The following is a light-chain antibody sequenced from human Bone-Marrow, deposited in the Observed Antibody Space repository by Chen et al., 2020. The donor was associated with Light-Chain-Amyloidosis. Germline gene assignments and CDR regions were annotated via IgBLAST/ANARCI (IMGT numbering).Light chain of an antibody. CDR3: QVWDRSSDRPV. Sequence: SYVLTQPSSVSVAPGQTATIACGGNNIGSTSVHWYQQTPGQAPLLVVYADSDRPSGIPERLSGSNCGNAATLTISRVEAGDEADYYWQVWDRSSDRPVFGGGTKLTVL. CDR1: NIGSTS. V-gene: IGLV3-21*02. CDR2: ADS. J-gene: IGLJ3*02.